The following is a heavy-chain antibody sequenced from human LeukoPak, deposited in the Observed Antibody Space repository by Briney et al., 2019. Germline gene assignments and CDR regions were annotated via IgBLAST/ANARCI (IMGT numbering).Heavy chain of an antibody. CDR1: GYTFTSYD. CDR2: MNPNSGNT. CDR3: ARGGVGYCSGGSCSPGYYGMDV. J-gene: IGHJ6*02. D-gene: IGHD2-15*01. Sequence: ASVKVSCKASGYTFTSYDINWVRQATGQGLEWMGWMNPNSGNTCYAQKFQGRVTMTRNTSISTAYMELSSLRSEDTAVYYCARGGVGYCSGGSCSPGYYGMDVWGQGTTVTVSS. V-gene: IGHV1-8*01.